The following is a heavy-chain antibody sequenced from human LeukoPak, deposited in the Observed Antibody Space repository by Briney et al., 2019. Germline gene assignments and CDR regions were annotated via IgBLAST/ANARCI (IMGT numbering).Heavy chain of an antibody. CDR1: GGSISGYY. V-gene: IGHV4-4*07. Sequence: SETLSLTCTVSGGSISGYYWSWIRQPAGKGLEWIGRIYTSGSTYYNPSLKSRVTISVDRSKNQFSLKLSSVTAADTAVYYCARGRIGRMGEDIVVVPAALESYYYYMDVWGKGTTVTVSS. CDR2: IYTSGST. J-gene: IGHJ6*03. D-gene: IGHD2-2*01. CDR3: ARGRIGRMGEDIVVVPAALESYYYYMDV.